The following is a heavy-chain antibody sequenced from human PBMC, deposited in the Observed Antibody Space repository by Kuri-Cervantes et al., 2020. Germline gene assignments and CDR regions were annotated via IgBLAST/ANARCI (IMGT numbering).Heavy chain of an antibody. CDR2: INPSGGST. D-gene: IGHD3-22*01. Sequence: ASVKVSCKASGYTFTSYYMHWVRQAPGQGLEWMGIINPSGGSTSYAQKFQGRVTMTRDTSTSTAYMELRSLRSDDTAVYYCAREGYYDSSGYYYESHYYGMDVWGQGTTVTVSS. J-gene: IGHJ6*02. V-gene: IGHV1-46*01. CDR3: AREGYYDSSGYYYESHYYGMDV. CDR1: GYTFTSYY.